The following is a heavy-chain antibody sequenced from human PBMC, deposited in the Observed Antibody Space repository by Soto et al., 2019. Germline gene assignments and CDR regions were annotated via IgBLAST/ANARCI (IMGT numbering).Heavy chain of an antibody. J-gene: IGHJ6*02. Sequence: GGSLRLSCAASGFPFSSYSINWVRQAPGKGLEWVSYITRSSSTRYYADSVKGRFTISRDNAKNSLYLQMNSLRDEDTAVYYCARDARYYYGMDVWGQGTTVTVSS. CDR3: ARDARYYYGMDV. CDR2: ITRSSSTR. CDR1: GFPFSSYS. V-gene: IGHV3-48*02.